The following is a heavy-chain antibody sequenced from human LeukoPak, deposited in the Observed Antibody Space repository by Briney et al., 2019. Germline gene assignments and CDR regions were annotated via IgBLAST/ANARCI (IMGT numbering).Heavy chain of an antibody. CDR1: GFTFSSYE. D-gene: IGHD3-10*02. CDR3: AELGITMIGGV. V-gene: IGHV3-48*03. CDR2: ISSSGSTI. J-gene: IGHJ6*04. Sequence: PGGSLRLSCAASGFTFSSYEMNWVRQAPGKGLEWVSYISSSGSTIYYADSVKGRFTISRDNAKNSLYLQMNSLRAQDTAVYYCAELGITMIGGVWGKGTTVTIST.